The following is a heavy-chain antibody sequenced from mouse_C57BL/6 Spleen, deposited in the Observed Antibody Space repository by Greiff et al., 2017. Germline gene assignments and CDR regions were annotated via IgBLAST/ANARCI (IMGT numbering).Heavy chain of an antibody. V-gene: IGHV3-6*01. Sequence: DVQLQESGPGLVKPSQSLSLTCSVTGYSITSGYYWNWIRQFPGNKLEWMGYISYDGSNNYNPSLKNRNSITRDTSKNQFFLKLNSVTTEDTATYYCAREDSYFDYWGQGTTLTVSS. CDR2: ISYDGSN. J-gene: IGHJ2*01. CDR3: AREDSYFDY. CDR1: GYSITSGYY.